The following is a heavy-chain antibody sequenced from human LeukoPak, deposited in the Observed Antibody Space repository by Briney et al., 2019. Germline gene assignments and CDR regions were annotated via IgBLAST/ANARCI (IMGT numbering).Heavy chain of an antibody. V-gene: IGHV3-66*01. D-gene: IGHD4-17*01. CDR1: GFTVSNNY. Sequence: GGSLRLSCAASGFTVSNNYMAWVRQAPGKGRGWASVIDSDASTYYADSVKGRFTISRDNSTNTLFLQMNSLGAEDTAVYYCARTYGDYDYYYGLDVWGQGTTVTVSS. CDR3: ARTYGDYDYYYGLDV. J-gene: IGHJ6*02. CDR2: IDSDAST.